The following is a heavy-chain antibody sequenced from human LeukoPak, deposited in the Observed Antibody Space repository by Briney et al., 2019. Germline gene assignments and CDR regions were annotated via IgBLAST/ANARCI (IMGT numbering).Heavy chain of an antibody. J-gene: IGHJ6*02. V-gene: IGHV3-23*01. Sequence: PGGSLRLSCAASGITFNTHGMSWVRQAPGRGPEWVSSIGANTDDTYYAESVKGRFTISRDRSENTIYLQMSSLRAEDTAVYYCAKNGRILDVRGQGTTVTVSS. CDR3: AKNGRILDV. CDR2: IGANTDDT. D-gene: IGHD2-8*01. CDR1: GITFNTHG.